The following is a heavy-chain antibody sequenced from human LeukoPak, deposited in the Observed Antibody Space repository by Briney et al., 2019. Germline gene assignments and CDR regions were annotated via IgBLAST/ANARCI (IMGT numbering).Heavy chain of an antibody. J-gene: IGHJ6*03. D-gene: IGHD3-22*01. V-gene: IGHV3-20*04. CDR3: ARVRAYDSSGYYYHYYYYMDV. Sequence: GGSLGLSCAASGFTFDDYGMSWVRQAPGKGLEWVSGINWNGGSTGYADSVKGRFTISRDNAKSSLYLQMNSLRAEDTALYYCARVRAYDSSGYYYHYYYYMDVWGKGTTVTVSS. CDR1: GFTFDDYG. CDR2: INWNGGST.